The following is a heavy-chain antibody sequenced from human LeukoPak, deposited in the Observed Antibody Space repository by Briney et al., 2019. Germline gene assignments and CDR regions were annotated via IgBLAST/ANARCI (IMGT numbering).Heavy chain of an antibody. Sequence: GESLKISCNGSGYSFTNYWIAWVRQMPGQGLEWMAIIYPGDSDARYSPSFQGQVTISVDKSISTTYLRWSSLKASDTAVYYCARRGWGFGEPKRDHDTFDIWGQGTMVTVSS. CDR1: GYSFTNYW. V-gene: IGHV5-51*01. J-gene: IGHJ3*02. D-gene: IGHD3-10*01. CDR2: IYPGDSDA. CDR3: ARRGWGFGEPKRDHDTFDI.